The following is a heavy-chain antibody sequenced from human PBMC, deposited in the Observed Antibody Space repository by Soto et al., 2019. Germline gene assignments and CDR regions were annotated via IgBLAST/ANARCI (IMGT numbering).Heavy chain of an antibody. CDR2: MNPNSGNT. Sequence: QVQLVQSGAEVKKPGASVKVSCKASGYTFTSYDINWVRQATGQGLEWMGWMNPNSGNTGYAQKVQGRVTMTRNTSIRTAYMALRSLRSEDTAVYYCASGLYNWNYGGYYGMDVWGQGTTVTVSS. D-gene: IGHD1-7*01. V-gene: IGHV1-8*01. CDR1: GYTFTSYD. J-gene: IGHJ6*02. CDR3: ASGLYNWNYGGYYGMDV.